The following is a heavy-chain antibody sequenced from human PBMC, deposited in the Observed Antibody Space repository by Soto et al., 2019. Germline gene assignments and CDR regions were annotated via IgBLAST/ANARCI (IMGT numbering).Heavy chain of an antibody. CDR2: VSPYNGNA. V-gene: IGHV1-18*04. D-gene: IGHD2-21*01. CDR1: GYTFSNYA. Sequence: ASVKVSCNTSGYTFSNYAISWVRQAPGQGLEWMGWVSPYNGNANYTEKFQGRVSTTTDTSTTTAYMELTSLTSDDTAIYYWARAISLIRADRAYSGQGTLVTVSS. CDR3: ARAISLIRADRAY. J-gene: IGHJ4*02.